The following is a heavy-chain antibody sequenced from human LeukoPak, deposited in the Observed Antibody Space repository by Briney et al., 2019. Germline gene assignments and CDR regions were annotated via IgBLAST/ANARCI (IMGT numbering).Heavy chain of an antibody. J-gene: IGHJ4*02. V-gene: IGHV3-74*01. D-gene: IGHD5-12*01. CDR2: IDADGSGA. CDR1: GITFSYYW. CDR3: ARERGYDPFEY. Sequence: PGGSLRLSFAASGITFSYYWMHWVRQAPGKGLVWVSRIDADGSGATYADSVKGRFTISRDNAKNTLYLQMNSLRAEDTAVYYCARERGYDPFEYWGQGTLVTVSS.